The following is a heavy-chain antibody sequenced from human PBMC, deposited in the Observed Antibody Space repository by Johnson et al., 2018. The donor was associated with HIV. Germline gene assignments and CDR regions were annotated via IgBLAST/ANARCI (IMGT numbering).Heavy chain of an antibody. D-gene: IGHD3-22*01. CDR1: GFTFDDYG. V-gene: IGHV3-20*04. Sequence: VQLLESGGGLVQPGRSLRLSCAASGFTFDDYGMSWVRQAPGKGLEWVSGINWNGGSTGYADSVKGRFTISRDNSRSTVYLHMINLRADDTALYYCAREISRYYYDYAAFDLWGQGTTVTVSS. CDR2: INWNGGST. J-gene: IGHJ3*01. CDR3: AREISRYYYDYAAFDL.